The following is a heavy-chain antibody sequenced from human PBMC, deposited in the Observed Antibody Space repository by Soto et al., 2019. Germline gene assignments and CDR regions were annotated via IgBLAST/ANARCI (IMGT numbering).Heavy chain of an antibody. Sequence: QVQLVQSGAEVKKPGASVKVSCKASGYTFNSYGISWVRQAPGQGLEWMGWISAYNDNTDYAQNLQGRVTMTTDTSTRTAYMELRSLGSGDTAVYYCARESPPADYWGQGTLVTVSS. V-gene: IGHV1-18*01. CDR3: ARESPPADY. CDR1: GYTFNSYG. J-gene: IGHJ4*02. CDR2: ISAYNDNT.